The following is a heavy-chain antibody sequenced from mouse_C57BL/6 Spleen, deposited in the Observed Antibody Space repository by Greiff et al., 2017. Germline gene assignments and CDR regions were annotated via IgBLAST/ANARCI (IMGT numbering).Heavy chain of an antibody. J-gene: IGHJ1*03. V-gene: IGHV1-15*01. Sequence: VHLVESGAELVRPGASVTLSCKASGYTFTDYEMHWVKQTPVHGLEWIGAIDPETGGTAYNQKFKGKAILTADKSSSTAYMELRSLTSEDSAVYYCTRLTGTRYFDVWGTGTTVTVSS. CDR2: IDPETGGT. CDR3: TRLTGTRYFDV. CDR1: GYTFTDYE. D-gene: IGHD4-1*01.